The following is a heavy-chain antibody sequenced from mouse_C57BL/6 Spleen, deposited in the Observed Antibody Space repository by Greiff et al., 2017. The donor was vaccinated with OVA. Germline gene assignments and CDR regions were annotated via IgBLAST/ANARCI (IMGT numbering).Heavy chain of an antibody. CDR3: ARDSSGYVFAY. J-gene: IGHJ3*01. V-gene: IGHV1-4*01. Sequence: QVQLQQSGAELARPGASVKLSCKASGYTFTSYTMHWVQQRPGQGLEWIGYINPSSGYTKYNQKFKDKATLTADKSSSTAYMQLSSLTSEDSAVDYGARDSSGYVFAYWGQGTLVTVSA. CDR2: INPSSGYT. D-gene: IGHD3-2*02. CDR1: GYTFTSYT.